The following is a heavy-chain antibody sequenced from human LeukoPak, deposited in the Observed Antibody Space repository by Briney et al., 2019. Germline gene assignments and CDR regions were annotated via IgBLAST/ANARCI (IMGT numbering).Heavy chain of an antibody. CDR1: GFTFSNYA. CDR2: ISGSGGST. J-gene: IGHJ2*01. Sequence: GGSLRLSCAASGFTFSNYAMSWVRQAPGKGLVCVSSISGSGGSTYYADSVKGRLTISRDNSKNTLYLQVNSLRAEDTAVYYCAKDWTGTKPFDLWGRGTLVTVSS. CDR3: AKDWTGTKPFDL. V-gene: IGHV3-23*01. D-gene: IGHD3/OR15-3a*01.